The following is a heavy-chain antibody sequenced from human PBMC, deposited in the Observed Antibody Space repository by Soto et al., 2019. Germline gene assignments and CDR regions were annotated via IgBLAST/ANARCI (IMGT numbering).Heavy chain of an antibody. Sequence: ASVKVSCKASGYTFTSYAMHWVRQAPGQRLEWMGWINAGNGNTKYSQKFQGRVTITRDKSASTAYMELSSLRSEDTAVYYCARVMGTYYDILTGYHTYDYWGQGTLVTVSS. D-gene: IGHD3-9*01. CDR3: ARVMGTYYDILTGYHTYDY. V-gene: IGHV1-3*01. CDR1: GYTFTSYA. CDR2: INAGNGNT. J-gene: IGHJ4*02.